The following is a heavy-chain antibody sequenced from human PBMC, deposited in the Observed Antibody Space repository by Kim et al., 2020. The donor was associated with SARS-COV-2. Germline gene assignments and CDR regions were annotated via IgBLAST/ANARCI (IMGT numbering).Heavy chain of an antibody. D-gene: IGHD5-18*01. Sequence: IYYADSVKGRFTISRDNAKNSLYLQMNSLRAEDTAVYYCARWFPYSSFDYWGQGTLVTVSS. CDR2: I. V-gene: IGHV3-21*01. J-gene: IGHJ4*02. CDR3: ARWFPYSSFDY.